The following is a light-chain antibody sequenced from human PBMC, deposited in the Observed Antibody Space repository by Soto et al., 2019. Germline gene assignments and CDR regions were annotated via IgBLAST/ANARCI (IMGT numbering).Light chain of an antibody. CDR2: AAS. CDR1: QGSRND. CDR3: QHYNSYSEA. J-gene: IGKJ1*01. V-gene: IGKV1-17*01. Sequence: IQMTQSPSSLSASVGDRVTITCRASQGSRNDLGWYQQKPGKAPKLLIYAASSLQSGVPSTFSGSGSGTEFTLTISSLQPDDFATYYCQHYNSYSEAFDQGTKVDI.